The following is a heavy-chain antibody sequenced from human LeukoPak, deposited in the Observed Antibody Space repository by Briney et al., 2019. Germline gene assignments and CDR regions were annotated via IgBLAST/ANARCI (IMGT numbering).Heavy chain of an antibody. D-gene: IGHD3-9*01. CDR2: ISTYNGNS. Sequence: ASVKVSCKASGYIFISYSISWVRQAPGQGLEWMGWISTYNGNSNYAQKFQGRVTMTTDTSTSTAYMELKSLRSDDTAVYYCARYFDILTGYDYWGQGTLVTVSS. CDR1: GYIFISYS. CDR3: ARYFDILTGYDY. J-gene: IGHJ4*02. V-gene: IGHV1-18*01.